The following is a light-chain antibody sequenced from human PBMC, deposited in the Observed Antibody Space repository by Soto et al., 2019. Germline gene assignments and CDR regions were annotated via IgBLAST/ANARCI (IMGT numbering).Light chain of an antibody. Sequence: TQSPATLPLSPGERATLSCRASQSVSSNLAWYQQKPGRAPKLLIYAASSLQSGVSSRFSGSGSGTDFTLTISSLQPEDFATYYCQQGNSFPFTFGPGPKWISN. V-gene: IGKV1-12*01. CDR3: QQGNSFPFT. J-gene: IGKJ3*01. CDR2: AAS. CDR1: QSVSSN.